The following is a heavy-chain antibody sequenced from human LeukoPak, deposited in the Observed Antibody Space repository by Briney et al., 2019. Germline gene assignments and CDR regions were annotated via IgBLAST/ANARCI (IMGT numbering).Heavy chain of an antibody. CDR2: IYSGGNT. V-gene: IGHV3-53*05. J-gene: IGHJ4*02. CDR1: GFTVSSNS. D-gene: IGHD1-26*01. Sequence: QPGGSLRLSCTVSGFTVSSNSWSWVRQAPGKGLEWVSFIYSGGNTHYSDSMKGRFTISRDNSKNTLYLQMNSLRAEDTAVYYCAKDRWELLYGAFDYWGQGTLVTVSS. CDR3: AKDRWELLYGAFDY.